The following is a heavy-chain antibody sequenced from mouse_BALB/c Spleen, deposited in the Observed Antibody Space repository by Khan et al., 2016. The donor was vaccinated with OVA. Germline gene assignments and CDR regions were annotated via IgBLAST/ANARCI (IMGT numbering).Heavy chain of an antibody. CDR1: GFSFSRYK. CDR2: IWGGGVT. J-gene: IGHJ4*01. D-gene: IGHD2-14*01. Sequence: VQLVESGPGLVAPSQRLSITCTVSGFSFSRYKIHWVRQPPGKGLEWLGMIWGGGVTDYNSTIKSRMSINKDNSKSQVFLKINSLQTDDTAMYYCARAYYRYGGYYAMDFWGQGTAVTVSA. CDR3: ARAYYRYGGYYAMDF. V-gene: IGHV2-6-4*01.